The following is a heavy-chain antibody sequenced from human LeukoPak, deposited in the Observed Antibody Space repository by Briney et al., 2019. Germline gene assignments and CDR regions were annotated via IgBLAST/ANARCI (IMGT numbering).Heavy chain of an antibody. J-gene: IGHJ4*02. D-gene: IGHD3-10*01. CDR1: GYTFIGYH. Sequence: ASVKVSCKASGYTFIGYHMHWVRQAPGQGLEWMGWINPNSGDTNYAQKFQGRVTMTRDTSISTAYMEVSSLRSDDTAVYYCARGHMVRAWDFWGQGTLSPSPQ. V-gene: IGHV1-2*02. CDR3: ARGHMVRAWDF. CDR2: INPNSGDT.